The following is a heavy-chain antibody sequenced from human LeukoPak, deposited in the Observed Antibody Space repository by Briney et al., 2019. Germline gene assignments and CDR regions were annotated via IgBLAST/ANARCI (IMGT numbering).Heavy chain of an antibody. V-gene: IGHV6-1*01. CDR3: ARDTAASDY. J-gene: IGHJ4*02. Sequence: SQTLSLTCAISGDSVSSNSATWNWIRQSPSRGLEWLGRTYYRSKWYNDYAVSVRSRITINPDTSKNQFSLRLSSVTAADTAVYYCARDTAASDYWGQGTLVTVSS. CDR1: GDSVSSNSAT. CDR2: TYYRSKWYN. D-gene: IGHD6-25*01.